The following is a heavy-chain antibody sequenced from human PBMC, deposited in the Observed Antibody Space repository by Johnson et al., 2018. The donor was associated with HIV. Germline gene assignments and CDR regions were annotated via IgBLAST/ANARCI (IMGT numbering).Heavy chain of an antibody. Sequence: QVQLVESGGGLVQPGGSLRLSCAASGFTFSSYGMHWVRRAPGKGLEWVAVISYDGSNKYYADSVKGRFTISRDNSKNTLYLQMNSLRAEDTAVYYCAKSGFSGSYQGAYDIWGKGTMVTVSS. J-gene: IGHJ3*02. CDR2: ISYDGSNK. D-gene: IGHD1-26*01. V-gene: IGHV3-30*18. CDR1: GFTFSSYG. CDR3: AKSGFSGSYQGAYDI.